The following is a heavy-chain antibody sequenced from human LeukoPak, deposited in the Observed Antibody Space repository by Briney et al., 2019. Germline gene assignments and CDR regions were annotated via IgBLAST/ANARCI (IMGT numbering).Heavy chain of an antibody. CDR1: GFTFSHYA. CDR3: AKWGDYDVLTGYYDPDY. CDR2: ITGRGGGT. V-gene: IGHV3-23*01. Sequence: GGSLRLFCAASGFTFSHYAMSWVRQARGKGLEWVSAITGRGGGTYYADSVKGRFTISRDNSKNTLYLQMNSLRAEDTAVYYCAKWGDYDVLTGYYDPDYWGQGTLVTVSS. D-gene: IGHD3-9*01. J-gene: IGHJ4*02.